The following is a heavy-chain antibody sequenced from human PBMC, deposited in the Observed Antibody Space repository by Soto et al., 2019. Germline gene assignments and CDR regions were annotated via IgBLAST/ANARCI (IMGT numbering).Heavy chain of an antibody. CDR2: INAGNGNT. D-gene: IGHD2-21*02. CDR1: GYTFTSYA. V-gene: IGHV1-3*01. CDR3: ARAWVVVTAPDY. Sequence: GASVKVSCKASGYTFTSYAMHWVRQAPGQRLEWMGWINAGNGNTKYSQKFQGRVTITRDTSASTAYMELSSLRSEDTAVYYCARAWVVVTAPDYWGQRTPVTVSS. J-gene: IGHJ4*02.